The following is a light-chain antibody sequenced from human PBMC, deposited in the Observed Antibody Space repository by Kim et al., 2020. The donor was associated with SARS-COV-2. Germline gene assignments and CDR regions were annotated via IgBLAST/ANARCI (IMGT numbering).Light chain of an antibody. CDR2: DVS. CDR1: QDITTA. J-gene: IGKJ1*01. Sequence: AIQLTQSPSSLSASVGDRVTITCRASQDITTALAWYQQKPGKTPKLLMYDVSTLESGVPSRFSGSGSGTDFTLTIGSLQPEDFATYYCLQFKNYPRTFGQGTKVYIK. CDR3: LQFKNYPRT. V-gene: IGKV1D-13*01.